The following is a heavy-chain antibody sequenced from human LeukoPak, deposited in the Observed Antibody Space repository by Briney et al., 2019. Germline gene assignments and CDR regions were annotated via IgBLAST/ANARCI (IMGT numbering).Heavy chain of an antibody. CDR3: ARVRYDYVWGSYRLIDY. CDR2: MNPNSGNT. Sequence: GASVKVSCKASGYTFTSYDINWVRQATGQGLEWMGWMNPNSGNTGYAQKFQGRVTMTRNTSISKAYMELSSLRSEDTAVYYCARVRYDYVWGSYRLIDYWGQGTLVTVSS. CDR1: GYTFTSYD. D-gene: IGHD3-16*02. J-gene: IGHJ4*02. V-gene: IGHV1-8*01.